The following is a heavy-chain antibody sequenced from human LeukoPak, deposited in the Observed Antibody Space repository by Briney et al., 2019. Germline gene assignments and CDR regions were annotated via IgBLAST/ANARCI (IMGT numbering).Heavy chain of an antibody. CDR3: ARDQRYFDLLLMAYGLDV. V-gene: IGHV3-23*01. J-gene: IGHJ6*02. CDR1: GFTFSSYA. D-gene: IGHD3-9*01. CDR2: ISGSGGST. Sequence: PGGSLRLSCAASGFTFSSYAMSWVRQAPGKGLEWVSAISGSGGSTYYADSVKGRFTISRDNSKNTLYLQMNNLRAGDTAVYHCARDQRYFDLLLMAYGLDVWGQGTTVIVSS.